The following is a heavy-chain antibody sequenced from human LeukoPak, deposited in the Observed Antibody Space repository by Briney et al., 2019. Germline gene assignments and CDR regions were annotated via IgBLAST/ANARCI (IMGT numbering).Heavy chain of an antibody. Sequence: GGSLRLSCVASGFTFGTHAMSWVRKVPGKGLEWVSGISRGSITYYPDSVKGRFTISRDNSRATLFLQMNSLRAEDTAVYYCGKGGIYGDSGDYWGQGTLVTVSS. D-gene: IGHD4-17*01. CDR1: GFTFGTHA. J-gene: IGHJ4*02. V-gene: IGHV3-23*01. CDR3: GKGGIYGDSGDY. CDR2: ISRGSIT.